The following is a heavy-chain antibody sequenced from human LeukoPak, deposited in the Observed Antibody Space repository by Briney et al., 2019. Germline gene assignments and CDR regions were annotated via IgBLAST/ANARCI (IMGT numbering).Heavy chain of an antibody. Sequence: ASVKVSCKASGYTFTSYGISWVRQAPGQGLEWMGWISAYNGNTNYAQKLQGRVTMTTDTSTSTAYMELRSLRSDDTAVYYCARLTRYCSSTSCRNWLDPWGQGTLVTVSS. D-gene: IGHD2-2*01. V-gene: IGHV1-18*01. CDR1: GYTFTSYG. CDR3: ARLTRYCSSTSCRNWLDP. CDR2: ISAYNGNT. J-gene: IGHJ5*02.